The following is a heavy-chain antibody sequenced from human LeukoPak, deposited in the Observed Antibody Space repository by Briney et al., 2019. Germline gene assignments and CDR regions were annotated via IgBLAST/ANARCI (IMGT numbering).Heavy chain of an antibody. CDR3: ARHAMVTATQHFAH. Sequence: SETLSLTCTVSGVSISSYYWSWIRQPPGKGLEWIGYIYYSGGTNYNPPLKSRVTISVDTSKKQLSLKVTSVPAADTAAYYFARHAMVTATQHFAHGGQGTLVTVSS. D-gene: IGHD5-18*01. CDR1: GVSISSYY. CDR2: IYYSGGT. V-gene: IGHV4-59*08. J-gene: IGHJ4*02.